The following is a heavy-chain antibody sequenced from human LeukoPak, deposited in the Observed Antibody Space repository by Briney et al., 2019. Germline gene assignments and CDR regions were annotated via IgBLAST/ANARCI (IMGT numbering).Heavy chain of an antibody. Sequence: PGGSLRLSCAASGFTFSNAWMSWVRQAPGKGLEWVGEINHSGSTNYNPSLKSRVTISVDTSKNQFSLKLSSVTAADTAVYYCARRDIVVVPAAPFNYWGQGTLVTVSS. CDR1: GFTFSNAW. D-gene: IGHD2-2*01. CDR2: INHSGST. V-gene: IGHV4-34*01. J-gene: IGHJ4*02. CDR3: ARRDIVVVPAAPFNY.